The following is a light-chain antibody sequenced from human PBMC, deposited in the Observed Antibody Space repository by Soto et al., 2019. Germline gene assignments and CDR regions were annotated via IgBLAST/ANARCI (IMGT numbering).Light chain of an antibody. CDR2: EVT. CDR3: SSYAASNNFYFV. J-gene: IGLJ3*02. V-gene: IGLV2-8*01. CDR1: SSDVGGYNY. Sequence: QSALTQPPSASGSPGQSVTISCTGNSSDVGGYNYVSWYQQYPGRAPKLMIYEVTKRPSGVPDRFSGSKSGNTASLTVSGLQAEDEADYYCSSYAASNNFYFVFGVETKRTVL.